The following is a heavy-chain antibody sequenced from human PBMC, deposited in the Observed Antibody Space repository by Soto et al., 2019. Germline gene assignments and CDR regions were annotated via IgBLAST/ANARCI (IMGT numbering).Heavy chain of an antibody. CDR2: IYYSGST. V-gene: IGHV4-59*01. CDR1: GGSISSYY. CDR3: ATMNILAGHAFDF. Sequence: PSETLSLTCTVSGGSISSYYWSWIRQPPGKGLEWIGYIYYSGSTNYNPSLKSRVTISVDTSKNQFSLKLSSVTAADTAVYYCATMNILAGHAFDFWGQGTMVTVSS. D-gene: IGHD3-9*01. J-gene: IGHJ3*01.